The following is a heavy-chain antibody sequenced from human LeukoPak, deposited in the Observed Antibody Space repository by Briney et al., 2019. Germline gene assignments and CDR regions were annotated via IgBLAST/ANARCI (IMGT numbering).Heavy chain of an antibody. Sequence: GGSLRLSCAASGFAFKFYSMNWVRQAPGKGLEWVSYISTNTTTIYYADSVKGRLTISRDNAKTSLYLQMNSLRVEDTAVYYCVRVGTSFDIWGQGTMVTVSS. J-gene: IGHJ3*02. D-gene: IGHD7-27*01. CDR3: VRVGTSFDI. CDR2: ISTNTTTI. CDR1: GFAFKFYS. V-gene: IGHV3-48*01.